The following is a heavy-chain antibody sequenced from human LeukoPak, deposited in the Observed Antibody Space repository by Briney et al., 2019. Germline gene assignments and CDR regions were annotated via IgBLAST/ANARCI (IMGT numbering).Heavy chain of an antibody. Sequence: GASVKVSCKASGGTFSSYAISWVRQAPGQGLEWMGRIIPILGIANYAQKFQGRVTITADKSTSTAHMELSSLRSEDTAVYYCAILSGYSSSWYKDYYYGMDVWGQGTAVTVSS. CDR1: GGTFSSYA. V-gene: IGHV1-69*04. D-gene: IGHD6-13*01. CDR3: AILSGYSSSWYKDYYYGMDV. J-gene: IGHJ6*02. CDR2: IIPILGIA.